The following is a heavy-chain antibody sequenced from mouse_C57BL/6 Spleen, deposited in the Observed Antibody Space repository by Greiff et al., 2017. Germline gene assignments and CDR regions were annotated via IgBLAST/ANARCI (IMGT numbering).Heavy chain of an antibody. J-gene: IGHJ1*03. CDR3: ARGDYYGSSPYFDV. CDR2: IWSGGST. V-gene: IGHV2-2*01. CDR1: GFSLTSYG. Sequence: VMLVESGPGLVQPSQSLSITCTVSGFSLTSYGVHWVRQSPGKGLEWLGVIWSGGSTDYNAAFISRLSISKDNSKSQVFFKMNSLQADDTAIYYCARGDYYGSSPYFDVWGTGTTVTVSS. D-gene: IGHD1-1*01.